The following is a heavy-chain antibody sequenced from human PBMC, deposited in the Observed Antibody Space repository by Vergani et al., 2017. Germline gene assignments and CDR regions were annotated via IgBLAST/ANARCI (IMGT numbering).Heavy chain of an antibody. D-gene: IGHD3-22*01. V-gene: IGHV5-51*01. CDR3: ARQGHYYDSSGYYYGMDV. Sequence: EVQLVRSGAEVKKPGESLKISCKGSGYSFTSYWIGWVRQMPGKGLEWMGIIYPGDSDTRYSPSFQGQVTISADKSISTAYLQWSSLKASDTAMYYCARQGHYYDSSGYYYGMDVWGQGTTVTVSS. CDR2: IYPGDSDT. CDR1: GYSFTSYW. J-gene: IGHJ6*02.